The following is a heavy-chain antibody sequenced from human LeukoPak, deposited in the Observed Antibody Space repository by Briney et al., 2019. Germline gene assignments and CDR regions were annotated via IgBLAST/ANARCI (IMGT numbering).Heavy chain of an antibody. V-gene: IGHV5-51*01. Sequence: GESLKISCKGSGYSFTSYWIGWVRQMPGKGLXXXXIIYPGDSDTRYSPSFQGQVTISADRSISTAYLQWSSLKASDTAMYYCARLSGYSYYFDYWGQGTLVTVSS. CDR1: GYSFTSYW. D-gene: IGHD5-12*01. J-gene: IGHJ4*02. CDR2: IYPGDSDT. CDR3: ARLSGYSYYFDY.